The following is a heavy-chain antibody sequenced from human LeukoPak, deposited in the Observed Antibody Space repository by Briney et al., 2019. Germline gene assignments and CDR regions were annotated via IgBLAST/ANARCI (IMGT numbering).Heavy chain of an antibody. CDR1: GFTFSNYN. J-gene: IGHJ4*02. Sequence: GGSLRLSCTASGFTFSNYNMNWVRQAPGKGLEWVSYISSSSSTIYYADSVKGRFIISRDNAKNSLYLQINSLRDEDTAVYYCAREHSSSSGSVSDYWGQRTLVTVSS. D-gene: IGHD6-6*01. V-gene: IGHV3-48*02. CDR3: AREHSSSSGSVSDY. CDR2: ISSSSSTI.